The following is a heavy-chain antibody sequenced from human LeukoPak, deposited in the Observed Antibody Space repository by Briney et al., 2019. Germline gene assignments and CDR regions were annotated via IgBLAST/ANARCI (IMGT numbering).Heavy chain of an antibody. CDR1: GGSISSSKW. J-gene: IGHJ4*02. CDR2: VYHSGST. CDR3: ASRDYSSGWYGY. V-gene: IGHV4-4*02. D-gene: IGHD6-19*01. Sequence: SETLSLTCVVSGGSISSSKWWSWVRQPPGKGLEWIGEVYHSGSTNYNPSLKSRVTISVDKSENQFSLKLSSVTAADTAIYYCASRDYSSGWYGYWGQGTLVTVSS.